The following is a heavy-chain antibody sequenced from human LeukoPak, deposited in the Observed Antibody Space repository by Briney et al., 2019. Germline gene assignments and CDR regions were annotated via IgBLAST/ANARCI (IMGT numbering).Heavy chain of an antibody. V-gene: IGHV1-46*01. CDR3: AREFFGPSCGGDCYNNWFDP. CDR1: GYTFTSYY. J-gene: IGHJ5*02. D-gene: IGHD2-21*02. CDR2: INPSGGST. Sequence: ASVTVSFKASGYTFTSYYMHWVRQAPGQGLERMGIINPSGGSTSYAQKFQGRVTMTRDMSTSKVYMELSSLRSEDTAVYYCAREFFGPSCGGDCYNNWFDPWGQGTLVTVSS.